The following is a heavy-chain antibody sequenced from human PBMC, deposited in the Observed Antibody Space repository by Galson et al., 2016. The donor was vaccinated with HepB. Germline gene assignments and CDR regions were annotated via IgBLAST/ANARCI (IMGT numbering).Heavy chain of an antibody. Sequence: SVKVSCKASGGTFSTYAVSWVRQAPGQGLEWMGGIIPLFGTTNYAQKFQGRVTITADESTSTAYMELSSLRSDDTAMYYCARRLPLFHIAVPGEGFDYWGQGTLVTVSS. CDR2: IIPLFGTT. J-gene: IGHJ4*02. V-gene: IGHV1-69*13. CDR1: GGTFSTYA. CDR3: ARRLPLFHIAVPGEGFDY. D-gene: IGHD6-19*01.